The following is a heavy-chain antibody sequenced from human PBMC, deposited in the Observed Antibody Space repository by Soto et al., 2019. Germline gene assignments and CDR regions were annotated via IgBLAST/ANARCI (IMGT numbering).Heavy chain of an antibody. V-gene: IGHV4-39*01. Sequence: QVQLQESGPGLVKPSETLSLTCTVSGDSITSSTYYWGWIRQPPGKGLEWIGSIYYSGSTYYNPSLNSRVTISVDTSRIHFSLNLISVTAADTAVYYCARQSYDSSDYFDYWGQGTLVTVSS. J-gene: IGHJ4*02. CDR2: IYYSGST. CDR1: GDSITSSTYY. D-gene: IGHD3-22*01. CDR3: ARQSYDSSDYFDY.